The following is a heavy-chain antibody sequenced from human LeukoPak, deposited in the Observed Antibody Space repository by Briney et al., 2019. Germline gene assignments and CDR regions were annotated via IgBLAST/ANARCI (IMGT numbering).Heavy chain of an antibody. CDR2: IRYDGSNK. V-gene: IGHV3-30*02. Sequence: QPGGSLRLSCAASGFTFSSYGMHWVRQAPGKGLELVAFIRYDGSNKYYADSVKGRFTISRDNAKNSLYLQMNSLRADDTAVYYYARFAAGGSYYYYMDVWGKGTTVTVSS. D-gene: IGHD3-10*01. CDR1: GFTFSSYG. J-gene: IGHJ6*03. CDR3: ARFAAGGSYYYYMDV.